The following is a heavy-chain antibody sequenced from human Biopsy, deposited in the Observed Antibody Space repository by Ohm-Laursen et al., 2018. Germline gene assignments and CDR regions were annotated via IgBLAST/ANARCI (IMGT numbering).Heavy chain of an antibody. CDR2: IYTSGSP. Sequence: SETLSLTCTVSGDSINNYYWSWIRQPAGKGLEWIGRIYTSGSPNYNLSLESRVTMSVDTSKNHFSLRLRSVTPADTAIYYCARDRGYYSDRTVPGYFDLWGRGTLVTVSS. V-gene: IGHV4-4*07. CDR3: ARDRGYYSDRTVPGYFDL. D-gene: IGHD3-22*01. J-gene: IGHJ2*01. CDR1: GDSINNYY.